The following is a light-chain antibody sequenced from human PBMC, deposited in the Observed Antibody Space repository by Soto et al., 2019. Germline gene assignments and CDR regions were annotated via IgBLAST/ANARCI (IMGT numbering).Light chain of an antibody. Sequence: EIVLTQSPGTLSLSPGERATLSCRASQSVSSSYLAWYQQKPGQAPRLLIYGASSRATGITDRFSGSASRTDFTLTSSILEPEDFAVYYCQQYGNSAMTFGQGTKVESK. CDR2: GAS. V-gene: IGKV3-20*01. CDR3: QQYGNSAMT. J-gene: IGKJ1*01. CDR1: QSVSSSY.